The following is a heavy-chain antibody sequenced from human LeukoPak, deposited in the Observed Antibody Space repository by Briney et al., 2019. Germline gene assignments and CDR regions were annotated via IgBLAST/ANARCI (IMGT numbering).Heavy chain of an antibody. Sequence: GASVKVPCKASGYTFTGYFIHWVRQAPGQGLEWMGWINPNTGGTNYAQMFQGRVTITRDTSSSTVYMDLNRLRSDDTAVYYCARVLGSCGNDCYVFDYWGQGTLVTVSS. D-gene: IGHD2-21*02. J-gene: IGHJ4*02. CDR3: ARVLGSCGNDCYVFDY. V-gene: IGHV1-2*02. CDR2: INPNTGGT. CDR1: GYTFTGYF.